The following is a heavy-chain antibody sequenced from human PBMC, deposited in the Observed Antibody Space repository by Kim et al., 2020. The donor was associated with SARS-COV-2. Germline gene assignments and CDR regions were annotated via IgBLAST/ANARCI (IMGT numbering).Heavy chain of an antibody. CDR1: GYTFTGYY. Sequence: ASVKVSCKASGYTFTGYYMHWVRQAPGQGLEWMGRINPNSGGTNYAQKFQGRVTMTRDTSISTAYMELSRLRSDDTAVCYCARDLPGDYYYGMDVWGQGTTVTVSS. CDR2: INPNSGGT. V-gene: IGHV1-2*06. J-gene: IGHJ6*02. CDR3: ARDLPGDYYYGMDV.